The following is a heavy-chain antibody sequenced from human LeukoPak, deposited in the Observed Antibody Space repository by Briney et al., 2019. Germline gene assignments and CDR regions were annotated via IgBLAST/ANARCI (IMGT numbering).Heavy chain of an antibody. J-gene: IGHJ6*02. V-gene: IGHV3-23*01. Sequence: PGGSLRLSCVGSELTFSTYPMSWVRQAPGKGLEWVSAISGSGGTTFYADSVKGRFSISRDNSKNTLFLQMNSLRAEDAAVYYCATRGREGYNANYYGMDVWGQGTTVTVSS. CDR1: ELTFSTYP. D-gene: IGHD5-24*01. CDR2: ISGSGGTT. CDR3: ATRGREGYNANYYGMDV.